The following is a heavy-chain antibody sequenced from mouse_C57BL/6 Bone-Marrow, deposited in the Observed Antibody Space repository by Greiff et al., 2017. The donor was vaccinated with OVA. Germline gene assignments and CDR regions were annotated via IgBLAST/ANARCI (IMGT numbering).Heavy chain of an antibody. V-gene: IGHV1-81*01. D-gene: IGHD2-2*01. CDR2: IYPRSGNT. CDR3: ARLVTRDY. J-gene: IGHJ2*01. Sequence: VKVVESGAELARPGASVKLSCKASGYTFTSYGISWVKQRTGQGLEWIGEIYPRSGNTYYNEKFKGKATLTADKSSSTAYMELRSLTSEDSAVYFCARLVTRDYWGQGTTLTVSS. CDR1: GYTFTSYG.